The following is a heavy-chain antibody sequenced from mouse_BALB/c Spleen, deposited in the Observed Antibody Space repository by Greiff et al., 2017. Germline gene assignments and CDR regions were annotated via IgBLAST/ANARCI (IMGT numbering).Heavy chain of an antibody. CDR3: ERGYDGYSYWYFDV. CDR1: GYTFTDYN. Sequence: EVQLQESGPELVKPGASVKISCKASGYTFTDYNMHWVKQSHGKSLEWIGYIYPYNGGTGYNQKFKSKATLTVDNSSSTAYMELRSLTSEDSAVYYCERGYDGYSYWYFDVWGAGTTVTVSS. J-gene: IGHJ1*01. CDR2: IYPYNGGT. V-gene: IGHV1S29*02. D-gene: IGHD2-3*01.